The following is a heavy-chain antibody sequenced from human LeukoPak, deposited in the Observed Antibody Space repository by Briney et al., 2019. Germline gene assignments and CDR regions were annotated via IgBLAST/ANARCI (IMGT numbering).Heavy chain of an antibody. CDR1: GYTFTGYY. CDR3: ARGPFYCSSTSCFPYFDY. J-gene: IGHJ4*02. V-gene: IGHV1-2*02. CDR2: INPNSGDT. D-gene: IGHD2-2*01. Sequence: GASVKVSCKASGYTFTGYYMHWVRQAPGQGLEWMGWINPNSGDTNYAQKFQGRVTMTRDTSISTAYMELSRLRSDDTAVYYCARGPFYCSSTSCFPYFDYWGQGTLVTVSS.